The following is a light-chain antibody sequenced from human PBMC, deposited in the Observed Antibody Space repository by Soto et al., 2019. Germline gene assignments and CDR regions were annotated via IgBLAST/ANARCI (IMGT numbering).Light chain of an antibody. CDR3: QGGGGLVLT. Sequence: EIVLTQSPGTLSLSPGERATLSCRASQSVSSTYLAWYQQKPGQAPRLLIYGAFSRATGIPDRFRGSGSGPDFTLTISSLESEDVGVYFCQGGGGLVLTFGGGTKVEIK. CDR1: QSVSSTY. J-gene: IGKJ4*01. CDR2: GAF. V-gene: IGKV3-20*01.